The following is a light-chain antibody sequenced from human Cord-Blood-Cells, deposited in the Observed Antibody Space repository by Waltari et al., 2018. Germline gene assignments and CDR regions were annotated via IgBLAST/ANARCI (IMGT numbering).Light chain of an antibody. V-gene: IGKV1-5*01. CDR1: QSISSW. CDR3: QQYNSYSPWT. Sequence: DIQMTQSPSTLSASVGDRVTLTCLASQSISSWLAWYQQKPGKAPKLLIYDASRLESGVPSRFSGSGSGTEFTLTISSLQPDDFATYYCQQYNSYSPWTFGQGTKVEIK. CDR2: DAS. J-gene: IGKJ1*01.